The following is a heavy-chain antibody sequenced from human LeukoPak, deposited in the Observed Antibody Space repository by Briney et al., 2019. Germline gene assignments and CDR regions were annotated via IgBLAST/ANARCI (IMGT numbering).Heavy chain of an antibody. J-gene: IGHJ6*03. CDR1: GFTFSSYA. D-gene: IGHD3-10*01. Sequence: GGSLRLSCVASGFTFSSYAMHWVRQAPGKGLEYVSAISTNGDSTYYANSVKGRFTISRDNSKNSLYLQMNSLRTEDTALYYCAKSGRRGSYYYYMDVWGKGTTVTVSS. CDR2: ISTNGDST. CDR3: AKSGRRGSYYYYMDV. V-gene: IGHV3-64*01.